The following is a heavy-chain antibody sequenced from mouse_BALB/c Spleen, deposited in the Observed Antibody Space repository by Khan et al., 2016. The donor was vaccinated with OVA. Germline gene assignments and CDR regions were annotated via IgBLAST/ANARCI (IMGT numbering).Heavy chain of an antibody. Sequence: EVELVESGGGLVQPGGSRKLSCAASGFTFSSYGMHWVRQAPEKGLEWVAYISGDSSTIYYADTVKGRFTISRDNPKNTLFLQMTSLMSEDTARYYCATSYFYGYYFDYWGPGTTLTDSS. CDR3: ATSYFYGYYFDY. J-gene: IGHJ2*01. V-gene: IGHV5-17*02. CDR2: ISGDSSTI. CDR1: GFTFSSYG. D-gene: IGHD1-1*01.